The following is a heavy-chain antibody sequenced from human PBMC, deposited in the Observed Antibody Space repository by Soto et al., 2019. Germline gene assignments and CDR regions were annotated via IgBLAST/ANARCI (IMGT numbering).Heavy chain of an antibody. D-gene: IGHD1-26*01. CDR2: IYYAGST. V-gene: IGHV4-59*01. CDR3: ARGGSGNYWPFDY. Sequence: SETLSLTCTVSGGSISGYYWSWIRQPPGKGLEWIGFIYYAGSTKYNPSLRSRVTISVDTSKNQFSLKLTSVTAADTAVYYCARGGSGNYWPFDYWGQGTLVTVYS. CDR1: GGSISGYY. J-gene: IGHJ4*02.